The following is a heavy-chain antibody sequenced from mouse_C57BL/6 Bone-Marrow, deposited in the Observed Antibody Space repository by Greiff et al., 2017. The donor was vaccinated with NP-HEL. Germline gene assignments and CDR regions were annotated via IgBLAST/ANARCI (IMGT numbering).Heavy chain of an antibody. CDR2: ISDGGSYT. CDR1: GFTFSSYA. CDR3: ARSGDYDVFHNYAMGC. D-gene: IGHD2-4*01. J-gene: IGHJ4*01. V-gene: IGHV5-4*03. Sequence: EVKLVESGGGLVKPGGSLKLSCAASGFTFSSYAMSWVRQTPEKRLEWVATISDGGSYTYYPDNVKGRFTISTDNAKNNLYLQMSHLKSEDTAMYYCARSGDYDVFHNYAMGCWGQGTTVTVSS.